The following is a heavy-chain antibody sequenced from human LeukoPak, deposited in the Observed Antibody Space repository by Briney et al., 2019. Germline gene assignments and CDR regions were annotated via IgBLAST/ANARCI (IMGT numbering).Heavy chain of an antibody. CDR2: INSDGSST. V-gene: IGHV3-74*01. Sequence: GGSLRLSCAASGFTFSSYWMHWVRQAPGKGLVWVSRINSDGSSTSYADSVKGRFTISRDNAKNTLYLQMNSLRAEDTAVYYCARGPRFVVPAAIVWINSVNLYYYYGMDVWGQGTTVTVSS. CDR1: GFTFSSYW. D-gene: IGHD2-2*01. J-gene: IGHJ6*02. CDR3: ARGPRFVVPAAIVWINSVNLYYYYGMDV.